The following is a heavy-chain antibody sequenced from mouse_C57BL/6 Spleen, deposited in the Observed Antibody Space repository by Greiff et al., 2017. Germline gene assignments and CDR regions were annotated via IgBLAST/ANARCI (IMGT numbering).Heavy chain of an antibody. Sequence: VQLQESGAELVKPGASVKISCKASGYAFSSYWMNWVKQRPGKGLEWIGQIYPGDGATNYNEKFKGKATLTGDKASSTAYMQLSSLTSEDSAVYCCARNAVIGHWYFDVWGTGTTVTVSS. CDR2: IYPGDGAT. CDR3: ARNAVIGHWYFDV. CDR1: GYAFSSYW. D-gene: IGHD1-1*01. V-gene: IGHV1-80*01. J-gene: IGHJ1*03.